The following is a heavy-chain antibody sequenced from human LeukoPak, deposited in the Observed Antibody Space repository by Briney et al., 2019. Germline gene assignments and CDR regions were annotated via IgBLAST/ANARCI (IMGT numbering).Heavy chain of an antibody. CDR3: ARLPPHYSSTWGFFDN. CDR2: ITDRGRI. CDR1: GGSISINY. Sequence: PSETLSLTCTVSGGSISINYWTWIRQTPGNGLEWIAYITDRGRIKCNPSLESRVTISKDMSKHQFSLKLSSMTAADTAVYYCARLPPHYSSTWGFFDNWGQGTLVTVSS. J-gene: IGHJ4*02. D-gene: IGHD3-16*01. V-gene: IGHV4-59*08.